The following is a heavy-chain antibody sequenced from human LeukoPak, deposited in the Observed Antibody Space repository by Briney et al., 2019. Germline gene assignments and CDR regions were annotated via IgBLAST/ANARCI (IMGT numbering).Heavy chain of an antibody. CDR3: AREGALTVTKDAFDI. Sequence: GGSLRLSCAASGFTFDYYETNWVRQAPGKGLEWVSYISSSGSSIYYADSVKGRFTLSRDNAKNSLYLQMNSLRAEDTAVYYCAREGALTVTKDAFDIWGQGTMVTVSS. CDR2: ISSSGSSI. D-gene: IGHD4-17*01. V-gene: IGHV3-48*03. CDR1: GFTFDYYE. J-gene: IGHJ3*02.